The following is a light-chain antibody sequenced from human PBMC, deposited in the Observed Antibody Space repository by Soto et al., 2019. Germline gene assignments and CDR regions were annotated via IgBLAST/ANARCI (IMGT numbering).Light chain of an antibody. J-gene: IGKJ5*01. CDR2: STS. CDR1: QSLNSW. CDR3: QQYFTYPNT. V-gene: IGKV1D-16*01. Sequence: DLQMTQSPSSLSASVGDRVTITCRASQSLNSWLAWYQKKPQKAPKSLIYSTSTLEGGVPSRFSGSGSGTNFTLTISSLQPEDFATYYCQQYFTYPNTFGQGTRLDI.